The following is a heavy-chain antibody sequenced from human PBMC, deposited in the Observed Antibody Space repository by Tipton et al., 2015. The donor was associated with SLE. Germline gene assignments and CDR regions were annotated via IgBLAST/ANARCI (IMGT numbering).Heavy chain of an antibody. CDR2: VYPADSDT. CDR3: AISGTYYYDNSGFPDAFDT. Sequence: QLVQSGAEMRKPGESLKISCKTSGYSFNSYWVGWVRQMPGKGLEWMGIVYPADSDTRYSPSFQGQVTVSADSSLRTAYLQWNSLKASDSAMYYCAISGTYYYDNSGFPDAFDTWGQGTMVTVSS. CDR1: GYSFNSYW. V-gene: IGHV5-51*03. J-gene: IGHJ3*02. D-gene: IGHD3-22*01.